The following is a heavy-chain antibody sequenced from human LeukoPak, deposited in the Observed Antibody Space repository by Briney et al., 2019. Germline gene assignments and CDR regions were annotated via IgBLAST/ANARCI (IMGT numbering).Heavy chain of an antibody. J-gene: IGHJ4*02. Sequence: SETLSLTCTVSGGSISSYYWSWIRQPPGKGLEWIGYIYYSGSTNYNPSLKSRVTISVDTSKNQFSLKLTSVTAADTAVYYCARHYDTSGYWYYFDYWGQGTLVTVSS. CDR1: GGSISSYY. D-gene: IGHD3-22*01. CDR2: IYYSGST. CDR3: ARHYDTSGYWYYFDY. V-gene: IGHV4-59*08.